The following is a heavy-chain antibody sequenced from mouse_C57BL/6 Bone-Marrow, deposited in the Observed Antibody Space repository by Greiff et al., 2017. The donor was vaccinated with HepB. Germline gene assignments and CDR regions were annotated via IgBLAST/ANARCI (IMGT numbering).Heavy chain of an antibody. CDR2: ISYDGSN. V-gene: IGHV3-6*01. J-gene: IGHJ4*01. CDR3: ASPLFYYGSREDAMDY. CDR1: GYSITSGYY. D-gene: IGHD1-1*01. Sequence: EVQRVESGPGLVKPSQSLSLTCSVTGYSITSGYYWNWIRQFPGNKLEWMGYISYDGSNNYNPSLKNRISITRDTSKNQFFLKLNSVTTEDTATYYCASPLFYYGSREDAMDYWGQGTSVTVSS.